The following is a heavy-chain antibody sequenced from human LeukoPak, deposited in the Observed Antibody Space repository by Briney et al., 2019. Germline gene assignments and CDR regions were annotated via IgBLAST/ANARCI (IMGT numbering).Heavy chain of an antibody. J-gene: IGHJ3*02. D-gene: IGHD1-1*01. Sequence: SETLSLTCTVSGGSISSTSYYWGWIRQPPGKGLEWIGSIYYSGSTYYNPSLKSRVTISVDTSKSLFSLKLSYVTAADTAVYHCARHDGMSGLDRRAAFDIWGQGTMVTVSS. CDR1: GGSISSTSYY. CDR3: ARHDGMSGLDRRAAFDI. CDR2: IYYSGST. V-gene: IGHV4-39*01.